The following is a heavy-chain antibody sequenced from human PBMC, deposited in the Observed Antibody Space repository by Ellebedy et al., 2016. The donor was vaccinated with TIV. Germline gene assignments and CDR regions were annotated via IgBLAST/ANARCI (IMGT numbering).Heavy chain of an antibody. Sequence: PGGSLRLSCAASGFTFSDHHMDWVRQAPGKGLEWVGFISGKTYGGTTEYAGSVKGRFSISRDDSKNSVYLNMNSLKTEDTAVYYCARGNWYCDLWGRGTLVTVSA. V-gene: IGHV3-72*01. CDR1: GFTFSDHH. J-gene: IGHJ2*01. CDR3: ARGNWYCDL. CDR2: ISGKTYGGTT.